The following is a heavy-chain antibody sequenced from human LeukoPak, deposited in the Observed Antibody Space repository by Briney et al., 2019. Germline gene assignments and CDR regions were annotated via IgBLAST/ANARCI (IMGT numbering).Heavy chain of an antibody. Sequence: PSETLSLTCTVSGYSISSGYYWGWIRQPPGKGLEWIGSIYHSGSTYYNPSLKSRVTISVDTSKNQFSLKLSSVTAADTAVYYCARDPIGETVTTGGYWGQGTLVTVSS. CDR3: ARDPIGETVTTGGY. CDR2: IYHSGST. CDR1: GYSISSGYY. V-gene: IGHV4-38-2*02. J-gene: IGHJ4*02. D-gene: IGHD4-17*01.